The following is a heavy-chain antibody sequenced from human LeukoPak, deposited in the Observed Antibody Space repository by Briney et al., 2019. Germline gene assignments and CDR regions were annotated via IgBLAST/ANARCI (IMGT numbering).Heavy chain of an antibody. Sequence: GGSLRLSCAASGFTFSSYWMHWVRQAPGKGLVCVSRINTDGSSTSYADSVKGRFTISRDNAKNTLYLQMNSLRAEDTAVYYRAKVDAFDIWGQGTMVTVSS. CDR3: AKVDAFDI. CDR2: INTDGSST. V-gene: IGHV3-74*01. CDR1: GFTFSSYW. J-gene: IGHJ3*02.